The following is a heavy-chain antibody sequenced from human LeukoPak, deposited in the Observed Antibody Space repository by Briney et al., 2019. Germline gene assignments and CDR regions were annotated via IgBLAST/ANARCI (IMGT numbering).Heavy chain of an antibody. CDR1: GGSISSSSYY. CDR2: VYYSGST. Sequence: NPSETLSLTCTVSGGSISSSSYYWGWVRQPPGKGLQWIGSVYYSGSTYYDPSLKSRVTISIDTSKKQFSLRLSSVTAADTAVYYCARLGLDGMDVWGQGTTVTVSS. V-gene: IGHV4-39*01. J-gene: IGHJ6*02. CDR3: ARLGLDGMDV.